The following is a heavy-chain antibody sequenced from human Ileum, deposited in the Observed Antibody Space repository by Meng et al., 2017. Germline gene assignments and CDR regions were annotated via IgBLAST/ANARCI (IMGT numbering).Heavy chain of an antibody. Sequence: QVRRREHGPGLLMPPDTLSLTCTVPGGSVSSANSYWSWIRQTPGKGLEWIGYVYNTGNTNSNPSLRSRLTMSVDTSNSQFSLKLTSVTAADTAVYYCARGGGGGWPNWFDPWGQGTLVTVSS. D-gene: IGHD6-19*01. CDR3: ARGGGGGWPNWFDP. V-gene: IGHV4-61*01. J-gene: IGHJ5*02. CDR1: GGSVSSANSY. CDR2: VYNTGNT.